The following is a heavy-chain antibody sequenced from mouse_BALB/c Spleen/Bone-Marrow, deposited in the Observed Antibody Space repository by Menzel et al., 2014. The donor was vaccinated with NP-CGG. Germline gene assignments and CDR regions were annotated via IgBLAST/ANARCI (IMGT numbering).Heavy chain of an antibody. CDR1: GFTFSSFG. V-gene: IGHV5-17*02. D-gene: IGHD2-4*01. J-gene: IGHJ4*01. CDR3: ARKGAMISDYYAMDY. CDR2: ISNGSSTI. Sequence: EVQRVESGGGLVQPGGSRKLSCAASGFTFSSFGMHWVRQAPEKGLEWVAYISNGSSTIYYADTVKGRFTISRDNPKNTLFMQMTSQRSEDTAMYYCARKGAMISDYYAMDYWGQGTSVTVSS.